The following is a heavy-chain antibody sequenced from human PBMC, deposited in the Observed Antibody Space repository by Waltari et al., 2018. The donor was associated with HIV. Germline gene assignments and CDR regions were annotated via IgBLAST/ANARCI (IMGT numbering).Heavy chain of an antibody. D-gene: IGHD6-19*01. Sequence: QLQLQESGPGLVKPSETLSLTCTVSGGSISSRSYYWGWIRQPPGKGLEWIGSIYYSGSTYYNPSLKSRVTISVDTSKNQFSLKLSSVTAADTAVYYCARSIPNSSGWPFDYWGQGTLVTVSS. V-gene: IGHV4-39*01. J-gene: IGHJ4*02. CDR3: ARSIPNSSGWPFDY. CDR1: GGSISSRSYY. CDR2: IYYSGST.